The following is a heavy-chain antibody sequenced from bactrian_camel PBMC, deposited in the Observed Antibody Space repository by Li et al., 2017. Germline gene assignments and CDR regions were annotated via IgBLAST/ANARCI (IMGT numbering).Heavy chain of an antibody. CDR2: IDSDGST. J-gene: IGHJ4*01. D-gene: IGHD2*01. CDR3: AARSTLPDYCSGGGFVTDVNFSREFDN. CDR1: VSTRGTVC. Sequence: HVQLVESGGGSVQTGGSLRLSCAASVSTRGTVCMAWFRQAPGRDREAVAAIDSDGSTSYIDSVKDRFTISIDKASNTLYLRMNSLKPEDTAIYYCAARSTLPDYCSGGGFVTDVNFSREFDNWGQGTQVTVS. V-gene: IGHV3S53*01.